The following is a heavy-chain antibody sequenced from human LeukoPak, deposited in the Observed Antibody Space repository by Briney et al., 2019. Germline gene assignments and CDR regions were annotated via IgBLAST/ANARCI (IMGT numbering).Heavy chain of an antibody. CDR1: GFTFGDYA. V-gene: IGHV3-49*04. J-gene: IGHJ4*02. D-gene: IGHD1-26*01. Sequence: PGGSLRLSCTASGFTFGDYAMSWVRQAPGEGLEWVGFIRSKAYGGTTEYAASVKGRFTISRDDSKSIAYLQMNSLKTEDTAVYYCTRDRYGGATPGSVYWGQGTLVTVSS. CDR2: IRSKAYGGTT. CDR3: TRDRYGGATPGSVY.